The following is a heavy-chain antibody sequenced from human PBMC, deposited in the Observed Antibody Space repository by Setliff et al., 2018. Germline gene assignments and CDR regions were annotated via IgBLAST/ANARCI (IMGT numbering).Heavy chain of an antibody. V-gene: IGHV3-23*01. CDR1: GFTFSSYA. J-gene: IGHJ4*02. Sequence: GGSLRLSCAASGFTFSSYAMTWVRQAPGKGLEWVSGISGGGSRTYYADSVKGRFTISRDNSKNTLYLQMNSLRAEDTAVYYCARSESCGATNCSPFDYWGQGTLVTVSS. CDR3: ARSESCGATNCSPFDY. D-gene: IGHD2-2*01. CDR2: ISGGGSRT.